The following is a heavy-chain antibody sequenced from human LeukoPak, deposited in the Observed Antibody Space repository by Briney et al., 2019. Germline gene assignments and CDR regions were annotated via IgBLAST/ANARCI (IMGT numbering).Heavy chain of an antibody. D-gene: IGHD2-2*01. CDR2: MSYDGSNK. CDR1: GFTFRSYG. Sequence: PGGSLRLSCAASGFTFRSYGMHWVRQAPGKGLEWVAVMSYDGSNKYYADSAKGRFTISRDNSKNTLYLQMDSLRAEDTAVYYCAKAPGYCTSTSCSIDYWGQGTLVTVSS. CDR3: AKAPGYCTSTSCSIDY. J-gene: IGHJ4*02. V-gene: IGHV3-30*18.